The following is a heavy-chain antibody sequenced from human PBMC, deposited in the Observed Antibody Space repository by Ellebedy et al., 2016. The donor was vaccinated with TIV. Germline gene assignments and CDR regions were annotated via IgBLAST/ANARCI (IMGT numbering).Heavy chain of an antibody. CDR2: IYYSGST. V-gene: IGHV4-59*08. J-gene: IGHJ4*02. Sequence: SETLSLTCTVSGGSISSYYWSWIRQPPGKGLEWIGYIYYSGSTYYNPSLKSRVTISVGSSRNQLSLRLSSVTAADTAVYYCARGDSSSSRVYYWGQGTLVTVSS. D-gene: IGHD6-6*01. CDR3: ARGDSSSSRVYY. CDR1: GGSISSYY.